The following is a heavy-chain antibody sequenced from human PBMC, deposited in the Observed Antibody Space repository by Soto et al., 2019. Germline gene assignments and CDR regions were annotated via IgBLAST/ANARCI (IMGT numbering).Heavy chain of an antibody. CDR3: ARELNTDSSAYYSFAY. J-gene: IGHJ4*02. CDR1: GGTFSSYA. CDR2: IIPIFGTA. Sequence: GASVKVSCKASGGTFSSYAISWVRQAPGQGLEWMGGIIPIFGTANYAQKFQGRVTITADKSTSTAYMELSSLRSEDTAVYYCARELNTDSSAYYSFAYWGQGTLVTVSS. V-gene: IGHV1-69*06. D-gene: IGHD3-22*01.